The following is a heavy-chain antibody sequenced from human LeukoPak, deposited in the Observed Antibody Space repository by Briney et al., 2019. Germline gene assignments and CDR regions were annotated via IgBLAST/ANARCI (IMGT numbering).Heavy chain of an antibody. J-gene: IGHJ4*02. CDR1: GFTLDDYG. Sequence: PGGSLRLSCAASGFTLDDYGMSWVRQAPGKGLEWVSGINWNGGSTGYADSVKGRFTISRDNAKNSLYLQMNSLRAEDTALYYCARWRGSGEWELFAYYFDYWGQGTLVTVSS. CDR2: INWNGGST. D-gene: IGHD1-26*01. CDR3: ARWRGSGEWELFAYYFDY. V-gene: IGHV3-20*04.